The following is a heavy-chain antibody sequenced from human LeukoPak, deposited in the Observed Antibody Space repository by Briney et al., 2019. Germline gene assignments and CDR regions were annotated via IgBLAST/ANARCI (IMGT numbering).Heavy chain of an antibody. CDR1: GYTFTGYY. Sequence: GASVKVSCKASGYTFTGYYMHWVRQAPGQGLEWMGWINPNSGNTGYAQKFQGRVTMTMDPSISTAYMELSSLRSEDTAVYYCARRSDDYDSSAYYHWGQGTLVTVSS. CDR3: ARRSDDYDSSAYYH. V-gene: IGHV1-8*02. CDR2: INPNSGNT. J-gene: IGHJ4*02. D-gene: IGHD3-22*01.